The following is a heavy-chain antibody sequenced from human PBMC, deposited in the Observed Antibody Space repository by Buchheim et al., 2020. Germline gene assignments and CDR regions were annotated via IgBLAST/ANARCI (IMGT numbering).Heavy chain of an antibody. CDR1: GASITSTDYY. V-gene: IGHV4-39*01. CDR3: ASAPVVGTWLDS. Sequence: QVQLRNWGAGLLKPSETLSLTCSVSGASITSTDYYWGWIRQPPGKGLEWIGSIHSSGNTYYSPSLKSRVTISVDTSKNQVSLNLNSVTVTDTAVYFCASAPVVGTWLDSWGQGTL. CDR2: IHSSGNT. J-gene: IGHJ5*01.